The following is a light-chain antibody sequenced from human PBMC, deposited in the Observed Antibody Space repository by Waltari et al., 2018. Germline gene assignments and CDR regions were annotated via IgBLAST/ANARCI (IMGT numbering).Light chain of an antibody. CDR2: GAS. Sequence: IVMTQPPATLSVSPGVTATISCSAGQSVGSNLAWYQQKPGQAPRLLIYGASTRATGIPARFSGSGSGTEFTLTISSLQSEDFAVYYCQQYNNWPPYTFGQGTKLEIK. CDR1: QSVGSN. V-gene: IGKV3-15*01. CDR3: QQYNNWPPYT. J-gene: IGKJ2*01.